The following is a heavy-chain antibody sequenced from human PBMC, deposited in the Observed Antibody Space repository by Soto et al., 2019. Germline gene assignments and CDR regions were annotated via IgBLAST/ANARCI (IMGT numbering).Heavy chain of an antibody. J-gene: IGHJ5*02. CDR2: ISYDGSKK. D-gene: IGHD3-3*01. Sequence: PGGSLRLSCAASGFTFSSYALHWVRQAPGKGLEGVAVISYDGSKKYYAASVKGRFTISRDNSKNPLYLQMNSLRVEDTALYYCDRSVAFWTGTEQNNWFDPWGQGTLVTVSS. CDR1: GFTFSSYA. CDR3: DRSVAFWTGTEQNNWFDP. V-gene: IGHV3-30-3*01.